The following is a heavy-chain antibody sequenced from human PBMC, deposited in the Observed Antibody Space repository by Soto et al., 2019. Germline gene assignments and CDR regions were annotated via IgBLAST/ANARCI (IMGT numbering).Heavy chain of an antibody. CDR3: ARLPYGSGPYYYGMDV. Sequence: PSETLSLTCTVSGGSISSFYWSWIRQPPGKGLEWIGDIYYSGSTKYNPSLKSRVTISVDTSKNQFSLKLSSVTAADTAVYYCARLPYGSGPYYYGMDVWGQGTTVTVSS. V-gene: IGHV4-59*08. CDR1: GGSISSFY. D-gene: IGHD3-10*01. J-gene: IGHJ6*02. CDR2: IYYSGST.